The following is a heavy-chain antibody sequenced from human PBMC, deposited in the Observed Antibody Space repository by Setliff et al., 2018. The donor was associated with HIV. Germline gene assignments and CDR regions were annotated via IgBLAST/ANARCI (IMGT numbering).Heavy chain of an antibody. J-gene: IGHJ4*01. Sequence: SETLSLTCTVSGGSTSSSSNYWGWIRQAPGKGLEWIGNMHYSGTTYYNPSLKSRVMTSVETSKNQFSLSLRSVIAADTAVYYCARGALLAVFDFDHWGHGTLVTVSS. CDR2: MHYSGTT. V-gene: IGHV4-39*07. CDR3: ARGALLAVFDFDH. CDR1: GGSTSSSSNY. D-gene: IGHD3-10*01.